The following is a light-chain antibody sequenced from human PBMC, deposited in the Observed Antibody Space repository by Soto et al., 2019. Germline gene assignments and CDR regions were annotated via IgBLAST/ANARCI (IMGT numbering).Light chain of an antibody. CDR2: GAS. CDR3: QQYGSSIT. CDR1: QSVGSY. V-gene: IGKV3-20*01. J-gene: IGKJ5*01. Sequence: EVVLTQSPGTLSLSPGERATLSCRASQSVGSYLAWYQHKPGQAPRLLIYGASSRATGIPDRFSGSGSGTDFTLTISRLEPEDIAVYYCQQYGSSITFGQGTRLEIK.